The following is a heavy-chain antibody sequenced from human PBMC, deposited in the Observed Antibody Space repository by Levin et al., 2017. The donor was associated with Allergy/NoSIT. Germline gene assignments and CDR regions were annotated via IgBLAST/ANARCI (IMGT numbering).Heavy chain of an antibody. J-gene: IGHJ4*02. Sequence: PGESLKISCAASGFTFSSYEMNWVRRAPGKGLEWVSYISSTCSTIYSADSVKGRFTISRDNAKNSLYLHMNSLRAEDTAVYYCARQLGNVWSGYNYFDYWGQGTLVTVSS. CDR3: ARQLGNVWSGYNYFDY. CDR1: GFTFSSYE. D-gene: IGHD3-3*01. CDR2: ISSTCSTI. V-gene: IGHV3-48*03.